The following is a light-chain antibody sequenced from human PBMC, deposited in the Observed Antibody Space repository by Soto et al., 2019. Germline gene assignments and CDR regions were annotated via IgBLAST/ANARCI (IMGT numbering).Light chain of an antibody. V-gene: IGLV2-8*01. CDR2: EVT. J-gene: IGLJ1*01. Sequence: QSALTQPPSASGSAGQSLTISCTGTSSDVGFYNFVSWYQQRPGKAPKLVIYEVTKRPSGVPDRFSGSKSGSTASLTVSGLPADDEAYYYCASYAGTRLFVFGSGTKVTVL. CDR1: SSDVGFYNF. CDR3: ASYAGTRLFV.